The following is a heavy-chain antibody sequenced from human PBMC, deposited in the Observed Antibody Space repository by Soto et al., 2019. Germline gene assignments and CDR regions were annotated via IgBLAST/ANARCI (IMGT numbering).Heavy chain of an antibody. CDR1: GFTFSSYG. D-gene: IGHD5-18*01. Sequence: VQLVESGGGVVQPGRSLRLSCAASGFTFSSYGMHWVRQAPGKGLEWVAVISYDGSNKYYADSVKGRFTISRDNSKNTLYLQMNSLRAEDTAVYYCASSRGYSYGYLYYFDYWGQGTLVTVSS. V-gene: IGHV3-30*03. J-gene: IGHJ4*02. CDR3: ASSRGYSYGYLYYFDY. CDR2: ISYDGSNK.